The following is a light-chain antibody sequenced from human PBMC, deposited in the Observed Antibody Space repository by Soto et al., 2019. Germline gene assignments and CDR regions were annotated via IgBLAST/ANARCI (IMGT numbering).Light chain of an antibody. Sequence: QSALTQPASVSGSPGQSITISCTGTSDDVGKFNLVSWYQHHPGKAPKLIIYDVTKRPSGVSNRFSGSKSGNTASLTISGLQAEDEGDYYCCSYAGNSDVVFGGGTKLTV. V-gene: IGLV2-23*02. CDR2: DVT. CDR1: SDDVGKFNL. CDR3: CSYAGNSDVV. J-gene: IGLJ2*01.